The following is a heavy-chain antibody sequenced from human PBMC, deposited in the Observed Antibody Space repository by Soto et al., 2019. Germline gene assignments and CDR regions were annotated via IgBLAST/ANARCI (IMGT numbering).Heavy chain of an antibody. D-gene: IGHD2-15*01. CDR2: INHSGST. Sequence: SETRSLTCAVYGGSFSGYYSNCILQPPGKGLEWIGEINHSGSTNYNPSLKSRVTISVDTSKNQFSLKLSSVTAADTAVYYCAIGVVVAATPYSVALEIWGQGTMVT. CDR1: GGSFSGYY. J-gene: IGHJ3*02. V-gene: IGHV4-34*01. CDR3: AIGVVVAATPYSVALEI.